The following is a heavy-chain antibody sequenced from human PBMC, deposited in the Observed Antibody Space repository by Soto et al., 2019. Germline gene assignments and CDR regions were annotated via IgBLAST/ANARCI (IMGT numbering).Heavy chain of an antibody. D-gene: IGHD5-12*01. J-gene: IGHJ6*02. V-gene: IGHV4-61*01. Sequence: PSETLSLTCTVSGGSVSSGSYYWSCIRQPPGKGLEWIGYIYYSGSTNYNPSLRSRVTISVDTSKNQFSLKLSSVTAADTAVYYCARFRSGYVYYGMDVWGQGTTVTVSS. CDR2: IYYSGST. CDR3: ARFRSGYVYYGMDV. CDR1: GGSVSSGSYY.